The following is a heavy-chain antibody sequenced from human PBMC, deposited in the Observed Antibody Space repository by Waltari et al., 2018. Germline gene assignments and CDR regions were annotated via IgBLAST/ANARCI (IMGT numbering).Heavy chain of an antibody. V-gene: IGHV4-39*01. D-gene: IGHD3-3*01. CDR1: AASLHHTTHY. CDR2: IYYTGTT. Sequence: QLQLQDSGPQLVKPSEPLSLTCPVSAASLHHTTHYWGWVRQPPGKGLEWIGSIYYTGTTYYNPSLKSRMTISADTSKTQFSLRLSSVTAADTAVYYCARHINFWSGYYFDSWGQGTLVTVSS. J-gene: IGHJ4*02. CDR3: ARHINFWSGYYFDS.